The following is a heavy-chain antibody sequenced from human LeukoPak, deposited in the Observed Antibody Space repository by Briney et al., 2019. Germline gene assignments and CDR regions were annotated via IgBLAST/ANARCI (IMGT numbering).Heavy chain of an antibody. Sequence: GGSLRLSCAASGFTFSSYGMHWVRQAPGKGLEWVAVIWYDGSNKYYADSVKGRFTISRDNSKNTLYLQMNSLRAEDTAVYYCARDTYYYDSSGQFGHNWFDPWGQGTLVTVPS. CDR2: IWYDGSNK. CDR3: ARDTYYYDSSGQFGHNWFDP. CDR1: GFTFSSYG. V-gene: IGHV3-33*01. D-gene: IGHD3-22*01. J-gene: IGHJ5*02.